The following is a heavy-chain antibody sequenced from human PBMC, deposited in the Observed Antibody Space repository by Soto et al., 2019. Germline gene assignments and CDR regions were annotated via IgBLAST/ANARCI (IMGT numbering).Heavy chain of an antibody. J-gene: IGHJ6*02. CDR2: IIPISGTA. D-gene: IGHD2-2*01. CDR3: ARSQGSSTSLEIYYYYYYGMDV. CDR1: GGTFSSYA. V-gene: IGHV1-69*01. Sequence: QVQLVQSGAEVKKTGSSVKVSCKASGGTFSSYAISWVRQAPGQGLEWMGGIIPISGTANYAQKFQGRVTITADEYTSTDYMELSSLRSEDTAVYYCARSQGSSTSLEIYYYYYYGMDVWGQGTTVTVSS.